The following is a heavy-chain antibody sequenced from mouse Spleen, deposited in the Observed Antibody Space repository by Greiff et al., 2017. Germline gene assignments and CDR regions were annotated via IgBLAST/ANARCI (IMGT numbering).Heavy chain of an antibody. V-gene: IGHV1-69*01. Sequence: SGAELVMPGASVKLSCKASGYTFTSYWMHWVKQRPGQGLEWIGEIDPSDSYTNYNQKFKGKATLTVDKSSSTAYMQLSSLTSEDSAVYHCARGGSNYFDYWGQGTTLTVSS. CDR3: ARGGSNYFDY. CDR2: IDPSDSYT. CDR1: GYTFTSYW. J-gene: IGHJ2*01.